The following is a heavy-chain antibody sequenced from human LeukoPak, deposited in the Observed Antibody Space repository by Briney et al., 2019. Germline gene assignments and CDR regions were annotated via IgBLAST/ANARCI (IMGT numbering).Heavy chain of an antibody. CDR3: AHIVWGYWYFDY. CDR2: IYWDDDK. D-gene: IGHD3-16*01. CDR1: GGSISSYYW. Sequence: TLSLTCTVSGGSISSYYWSWIRQPPGKGLEWVAFIYWDDDKRYSPSLKSRLSITQDTSKNQVVLTLTNMDPVDTATYYCAHIVWGYWYFDYWGQGTLVTVSS. J-gene: IGHJ4*02. V-gene: IGHV2-5*08.